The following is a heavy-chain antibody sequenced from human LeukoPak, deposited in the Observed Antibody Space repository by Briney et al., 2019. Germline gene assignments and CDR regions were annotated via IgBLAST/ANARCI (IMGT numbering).Heavy chain of an antibody. CDR2: IYYDGTS. Sequence: PSETLSLTCSASGGSISSSSHYWAWVRQPPGRRLDWSGTIYYDGTSDFNPSLRSRLTISVDTSKNQFSLKVSSTTAADTAVYYCARLTPLAPAEGHSYYYGMDVWGQGTTVTVS. CDR3: ARLTPLAPAEGHSYYYGMDV. V-gene: IGHV4-39*07. CDR1: GGSISSSSHY. D-gene: IGHD2-2*01. J-gene: IGHJ6*02.